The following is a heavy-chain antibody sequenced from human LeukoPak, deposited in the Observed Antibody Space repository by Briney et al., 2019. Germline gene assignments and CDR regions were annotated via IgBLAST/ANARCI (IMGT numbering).Heavy chain of an antibody. J-gene: IGHJ6*03. CDR2: IYTSGST. D-gene: IGHD3-9*01. Sequence: SETLSLTCTVPGGSISSYYWSWIRQPAGKGLEWIGRIYTSGSTNYNPSLKSRVTMSVDTSKNQFSLKLSSVTAADTAVYHCARDKYFDWLLSGTYYYYYMDVWGKGTTVTVSS. V-gene: IGHV4-4*07. CDR1: GGSISSYY. CDR3: ARDKYFDWLLSGTYYYYYMDV.